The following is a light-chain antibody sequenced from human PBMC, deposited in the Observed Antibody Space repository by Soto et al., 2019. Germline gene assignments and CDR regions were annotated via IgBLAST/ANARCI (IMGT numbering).Light chain of an antibody. J-gene: IGLJ2*01. V-gene: IGLV2-14*01. Sequence: QSALTQPASVSGSPGQSITISCTGTSSDVGGYNYVSWYQQHPGKAPKLMIYDVSHRPSGVSNRFSGSKSGNTASLTISGLQAEDEADYYCSSYTSSSTSVVFGVGTKLTVL. CDR2: DVS. CDR3: SSYTSSSTSVV. CDR1: SSDVGGYNY.